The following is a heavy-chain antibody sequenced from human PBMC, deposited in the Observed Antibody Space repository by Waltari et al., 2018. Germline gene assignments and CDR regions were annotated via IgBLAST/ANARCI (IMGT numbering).Heavy chain of an antibody. CDR2: IYYSGST. Sequence: QVQLQESGPGLVQPSETLSLTCTGSGGSISSYYWSWIRQPPGKGLEWIGYIYYSGSTNYNPSLKSRVTISVDTSKNQFSLKLSSVTAADTAVYYCARLRGYSYGFDYWGQGTLVTVSS. V-gene: IGHV4-59*01. J-gene: IGHJ4*02. D-gene: IGHD5-18*01. CDR1: GGSISSYY. CDR3: ARLRGYSYGFDY.